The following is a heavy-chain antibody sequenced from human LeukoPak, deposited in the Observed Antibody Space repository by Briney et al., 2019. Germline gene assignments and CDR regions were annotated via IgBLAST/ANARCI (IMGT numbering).Heavy chain of an antibody. Sequence: WASVKVSCKASGGTFSSYAISWVRQAPGQGLEWMGGIIPIFGTANYAQKFQGRVTITTDESTSTAYMELSSLRSEDTAVYYCARDRVGWDAFDIWGQGTMVTVSS. CDR1: GGTFSSYA. J-gene: IGHJ3*02. CDR2: IIPIFGTA. V-gene: IGHV1-69*05. D-gene: IGHD1-26*01. CDR3: ARDRVGWDAFDI.